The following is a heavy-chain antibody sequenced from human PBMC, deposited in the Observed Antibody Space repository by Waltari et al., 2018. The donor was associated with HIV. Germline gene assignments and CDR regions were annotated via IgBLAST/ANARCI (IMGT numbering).Heavy chain of an antibody. D-gene: IGHD6-13*01. CDR1: GGSISSSSYY. Sequence: QLQLQESGPGLVKPSETLSLTCTVSGGSISSSSYYWGWIRPPPGKGLEWIGSIYYSGSTYYNPSLKSRVTISVDTSKNQFSLKLSSVTAADTAVYYCASLAAAGKNYYGMDVWGQGTTVTVSS. CDR3: ASLAAAGKNYYGMDV. V-gene: IGHV4-39*01. CDR2: IYYSGST. J-gene: IGHJ6*02.